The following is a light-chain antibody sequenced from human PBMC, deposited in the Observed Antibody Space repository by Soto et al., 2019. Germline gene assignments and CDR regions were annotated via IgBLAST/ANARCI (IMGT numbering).Light chain of an antibody. CDR2: EVS. CDR1: SSDVGSYTR. J-gene: IGLJ1*01. CDR3: SSYTSSSTYV. Sequence: QSVMTPPPSVSGSPGQSDTISCTGTSSDVGSYTRVSWYQQPPGTAPKLMIYEVSNRPSGVPDRFSGSKSGNTASLTISGLQAEDEADYYCSSYTSSSTYVFGSGTKVTVL. V-gene: IGLV2-18*02.